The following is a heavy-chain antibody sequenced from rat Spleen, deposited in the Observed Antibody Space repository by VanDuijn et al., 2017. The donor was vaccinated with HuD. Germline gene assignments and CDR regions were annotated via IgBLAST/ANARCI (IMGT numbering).Heavy chain of an antibody. D-gene: IGHD4-2*01. Sequence: EVQLVESGGGLVQPGRSMKLSCAASGFTFSDYDMAWVRQAPTKGLEWVASVSYDGSSTYYRDSVKGRFTISRDNAYSTLYLQMNSLRSEDTGTYYCTRENWKPDYWGQGVMVTVSS. V-gene: IGHV5-20*01. CDR2: VSYDGSST. J-gene: IGHJ2*01. CDR1: GFTFSDYD. CDR3: TRENWKPDY.